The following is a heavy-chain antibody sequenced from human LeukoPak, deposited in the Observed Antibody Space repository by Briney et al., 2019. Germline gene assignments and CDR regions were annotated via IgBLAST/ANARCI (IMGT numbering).Heavy chain of an antibody. CDR3: ARAMSIAARLQTIFDY. J-gene: IGHJ4*02. D-gene: IGHD6-6*01. Sequence: SSETLSLTCTVSGGSTSSSKYYWGWIRQPPGKGLEWIGTIFNNGSTHYNPSLKSRVTISVDTSKNQFSLNLSSVTAADTAVYYCARAMSIAARLQTIFDYWGQGTLVTVSS. CDR1: GGSTSSSKYY. CDR2: IFNNGST. V-gene: IGHV4-39*01.